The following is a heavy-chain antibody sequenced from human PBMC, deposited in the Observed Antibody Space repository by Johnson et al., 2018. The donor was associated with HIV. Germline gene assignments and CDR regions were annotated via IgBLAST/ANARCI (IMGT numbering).Heavy chain of an antibody. CDR1: GFTFDDYG. V-gene: IGHV3-20*04. CDR3: ARDQYSTSDDDAFDI. CDR2: INWNGAIT. D-gene: IGHD6-6*01. Sequence: VQLVESGGGLVQPGGSLRLSCAASGFTFDDYGMTWVRQAPGKGLEWVSRINWNGAITAYADSVKGRFPISRDNAKNSLYLQMNSLRAEDTALYYCARDQYSTSDDDAFDIWGQGTMVTVSS. J-gene: IGHJ3*02.